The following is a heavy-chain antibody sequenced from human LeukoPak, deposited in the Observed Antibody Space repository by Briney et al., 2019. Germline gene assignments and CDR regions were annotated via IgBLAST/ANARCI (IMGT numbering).Heavy chain of an antibody. CDR1: GYSISSGYY. V-gene: IGHV4-38-2*02. J-gene: IGHJ3*02. CDR3: ARDKEGAFDI. Sequence: SETLSLTCTVSGYSISSGYYWGWIRQPPGKGLEWIGSIYHSGSTYYNPSLKSRVTISVDTSKNQFSLKLSSVTAADTAVYYCARDKEGAFDIWGQGTMVTVSS. CDR2: IYHSGST.